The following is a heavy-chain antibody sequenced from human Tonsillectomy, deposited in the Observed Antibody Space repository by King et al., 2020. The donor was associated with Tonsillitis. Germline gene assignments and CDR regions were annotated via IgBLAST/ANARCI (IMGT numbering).Heavy chain of an antibody. V-gene: IGHV4-34*01. CDR1: GGSISDYY. Sequence: VQLQQWGAGLLKPSETLSLTCAVYGGSISDYYWSWIRQPPGKGLEWIGEINHSGSTNYNPSLKSRVTISVDTSKNQFSLKLNSVTAADTAVYYCASRLRYFDWSFDPWGQGTLVTVSS. D-gene: IGHD3-9*01. CDR2: INHSGST. J-gene: IGHJ5*02. CDR3: ASRLRYFDWSFDP.